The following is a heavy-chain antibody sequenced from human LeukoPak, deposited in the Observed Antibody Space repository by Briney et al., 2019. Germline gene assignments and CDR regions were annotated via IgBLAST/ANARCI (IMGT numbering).Heavy chain of an antibody. CDR3: ARDLSFGSLDF. V-gene: IGHV3-33*01. J-gene: IGHJ4*02. D-gene: IGHD1-26*01. Sequence: SXXMHWVRQAPGKGLEWVAGMWYDGSKEDYADSVKGRFTISRDMSKNTLNLQMNSLRVEDTAMFYCARDLSFGSLDFRGQGTLVTVSS. CDR1: SXX. CDR2: MWYDGSKE.